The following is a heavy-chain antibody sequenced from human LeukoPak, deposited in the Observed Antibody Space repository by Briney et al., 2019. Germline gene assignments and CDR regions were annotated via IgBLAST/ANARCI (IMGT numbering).Heavy chain of an antibody. CDR3: ARGAGYQLSGMDV. V-gene: IGHV1-2*02. CDR2: INPNSGGT. D-gene: IGHD2-2*01. Sequence: ASVKVSCKASGYTFTGYYMHWVRQAPGQGLEWMGWINPNSGGTNYAQKFQGRITMTRDTSISTAYMDLSRLRSDDTAVYYCARGAGYQLSGMDVWGQGTTVTVSS. CDR1: GYTFTGYY. J-gene: IGHJ6*02.